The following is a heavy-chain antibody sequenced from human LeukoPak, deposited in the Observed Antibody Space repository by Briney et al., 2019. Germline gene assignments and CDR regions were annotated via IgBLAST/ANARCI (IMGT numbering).Heavy chain of an antibody. Sequence: GASVKVSCMVSGYTLTELSMHWVRQAPGKGLEWMGGFDPEDGETIYAQKFQGRVTMTEDTSTDTAYMELSSLRSEDTAVYYCATAVYGDYYAFDIWGQGTMVTVSS. J-gene: IGHJ3*02. D-gene: IGHD4-17*01. CDR3: ATAVYGDYYAFDI. CDR1: GYTLTELS. CDR2: FDPEDGET. V-gene: IGHV1-24*01.